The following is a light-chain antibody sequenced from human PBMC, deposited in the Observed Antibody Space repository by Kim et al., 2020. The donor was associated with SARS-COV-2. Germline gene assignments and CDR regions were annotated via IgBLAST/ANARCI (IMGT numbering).Light chain of an antibody. CDR2: EVN. CDR3: SSFAGSKTFGV. J-gene: IGLJ3*02. V-gene: IGLV2-8*01. Sequence: QSALTQPPSASGSPGQSITITCTGTNSDIGGYKYVSWYQQHPGKAPRLMIFEVNKRPSGVPDRFSGSKSGNTASLTVSGLQAEDEADYYCSSFAGSKTFGVFGGGTQLTVL. CDR1: NSDIGGYKY.